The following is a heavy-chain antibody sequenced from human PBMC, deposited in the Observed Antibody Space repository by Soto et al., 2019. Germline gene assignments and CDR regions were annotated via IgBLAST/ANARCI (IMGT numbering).Heavy chain of an antibody. J-gene: IGHJ5*02. D-gene: IGHD3-9*01. CDR2: IYHRGST. Sequence: SETLSLTCXVSGGSISPYYWTWVRQPPGKGLEWLGSIYHRGSTYYNPSLKSRVTISVDTSKNQFSLKLSSVTAADTAVYYCARFSQYYDILTGYYNWFDPWGQGTLVTVSS. V-gene: IGHV4-4*08. CDR3: ARFSQYYDILTGYYNWFDP. CDR1: GGSISPYY.